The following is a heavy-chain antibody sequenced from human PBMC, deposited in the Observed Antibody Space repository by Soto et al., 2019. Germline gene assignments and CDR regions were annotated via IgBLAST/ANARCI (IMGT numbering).Heavy chain of an antibody. CDR1: GFNFSNYG. Sequence: GGSLRLSCAAFGFNFSNYGMHWVRQAPGKGLEWVAVIWYDGNNKYYADSVKGRFTISRDNSNNTLYVQMTSLRAEDTAVYYCARGLHSLFDYWGQGTLVTVSS. CDR2: IWYDGNNK. CDR3: ARGLHSLFDY. V-gene: IGHV3-33*01. D-gene: IGHD2-21*01. J-gene: IGHJ4*02.